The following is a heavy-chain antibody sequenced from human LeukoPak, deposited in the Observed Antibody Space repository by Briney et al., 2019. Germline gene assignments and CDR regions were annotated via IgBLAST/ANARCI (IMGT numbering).Heavy chain of an antibody. CDR1: GGSISRFY. CDR3: ASFYCSGGSCYQYYSYYYMDV. D-gene: IGHD2-15*01. V-gene: IGHV4-4*07. J-gene: IGHJ6*03. CDR2: VYTSGNT. Sequence: PSETLSLTCTVSGGSISRFYWSWIRQPAGKGLEWIGRVYTSGNTNYNPSLKSRVTISVDTSKNQFSLKLNSVTAADTAVYYCASFYCSGGSCYQYYSYYYMDVWGKGTTVTISS.